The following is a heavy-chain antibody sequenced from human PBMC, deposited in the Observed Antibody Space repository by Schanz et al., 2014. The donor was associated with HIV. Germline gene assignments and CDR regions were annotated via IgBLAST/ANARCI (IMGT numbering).Heavy chain of an antibody. CDR1: GFTLSSFT. J-gene: IGHJ4*02. D-gene: IGHD5-12*01. V-gene: IGHV3-21*02. Sequence: VRLVESGGALVPPGGSLRLSCATSGFTLSSFTMNWVRQAPGKGLEWVSSISSSSSYTYYADSVKGRFAISRDNAKNSLFLQMNSLRAEDTAVYYCARVPRWLQPHFDYWGQGILVTVSS. CDR2: ISSSSSYT. CDR3: ARVPRWLQPHFDY.